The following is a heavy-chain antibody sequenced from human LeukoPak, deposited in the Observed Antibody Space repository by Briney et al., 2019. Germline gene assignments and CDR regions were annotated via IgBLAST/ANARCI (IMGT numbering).Heavy chain of an antibody. J-gene: IGHJ4*02. Sequence: GGSLRLSCAASGFTFSTFAMIWVRQLPGKGLEWVSSIFPSGGEIHYADSVRGRFTISRDNSKSTLSLQMNSLRAEDTAIYYCATYRQVLLPFESWGQGTLVTVSS. CDR3: ATYRQVLLPFES. V-gene: IGHV3-23*01. CDR1: GFTFSTFA. D-gene: IGHD2-8*02. CDR2: IFPSGGEI.